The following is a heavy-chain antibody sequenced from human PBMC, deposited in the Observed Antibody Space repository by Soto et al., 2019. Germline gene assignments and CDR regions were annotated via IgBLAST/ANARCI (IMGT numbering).Heavy chain of an antibody. CDR1: GYTFTSEG. CDR2: ISAYNGNT. J-gene: IGHJ6*02. CDR3: ASRAYSSSWYRGYYYGMDV. V-gene: IGHV1-18*01. D-gene: IGHD6-13*01. Sequence: GGAVKVACKGSGYTFTSEGIRWLLQPPAQGLDWMAWISAYNGNTNYAQKLQSRVTITTATSTSTAYMELRSLRSDDTAVYYCASRAYSSSWYRGYYYGMDVWG.